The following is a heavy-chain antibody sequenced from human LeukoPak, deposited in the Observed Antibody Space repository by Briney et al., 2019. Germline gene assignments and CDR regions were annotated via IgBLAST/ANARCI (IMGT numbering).Heavy chain of an antibody. V-gene: IGHV3-21*01. Sequence: GGSLRLSCVASGFTFTTYSMAWVRQTPGMGLEWVASISKSSSYIFYADSVKGRFTISRDDAKNSLYLQMNSLTAADTAVYYCARPPYDSSGYYFNYWGQGNLVTVSS. CDR3: ARPPYDSSGYYFNY. CDR1: GFTFTTYS. J-gene: IGHJ4*01. D-gene: IGHD3-22*01. CDR2: ISKSSSYI.